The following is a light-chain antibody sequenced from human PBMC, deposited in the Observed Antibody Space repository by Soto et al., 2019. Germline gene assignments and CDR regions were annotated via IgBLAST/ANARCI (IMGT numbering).Light chain of an antibody. CDR1: SSDVGGYNY. CDR2: DVS. Sequence: QSVLTQPASVSGSPGQSITISCTGTSSDVGGYNYVSWYQQHPGKAPKLMIYDVSNRPSGVSNRFSGSKSGNTASLTISGLQAEEEADYYCSSYTSSSHVFGTGTKVTVL. J-gene: IGLJ1*01. V-gene: IGLV2-14*01. CDR3: SSYTSSSHV.